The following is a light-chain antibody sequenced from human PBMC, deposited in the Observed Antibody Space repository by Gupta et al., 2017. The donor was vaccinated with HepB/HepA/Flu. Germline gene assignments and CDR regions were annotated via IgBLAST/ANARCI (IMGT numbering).Light chain of an antibody. V-gene: IGLV2-8*01. CDR1: ISDVGGYNC. CDR2: EVS. Sequence: QSALTQPPSASGSPGQSVTISCTGTISDVGGYNCVSWYQQHPGKAPKLMIYEVSKRPSGVPDRFSGSKSGNTASLTVSGLQTEDEAVYYCTSYAGSNNPVLFGGGTKLTVL. CDR3: TSYAGSNNPVL. J-gene: IGLJ2*01.